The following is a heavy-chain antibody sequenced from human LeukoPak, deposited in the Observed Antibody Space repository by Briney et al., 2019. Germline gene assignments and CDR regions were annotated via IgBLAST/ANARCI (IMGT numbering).Heavy chain of an antibody. J-gene: IGHJ5*02. D-gene: IGHD3-3*01. CDR1: GGSISSSSYY. CDR3: ARNYDFWSGYSTPSYWFDP. CDR2: IYYSGST. V-gene: IGHV4-39*01. Sequence: SETLSLTCTVSGGSISSSSYYWGWIRQPPGKGLEWIGSIYYSGSTYYNPSLKSRVTISVDTSKNQFSLKLSSVTAADTAVYYCARNYDFWSGYSTPSYWFDPWGQGTLVTVSS.